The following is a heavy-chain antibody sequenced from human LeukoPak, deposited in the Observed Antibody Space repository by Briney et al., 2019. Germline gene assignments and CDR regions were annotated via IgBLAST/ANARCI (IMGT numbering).Heavy chain of an antibody. V-gene: IGHV4-30-2*01. CDR2: IYHSGST. D-gene: IGHD3-22*01. CDR1: GGSISSGGYS. Sequence: SETLSLTCAVSGGSISSGGYSWSWIRQPPGKGLEWIGYIYHSGSTYYNPSLKSRVTISVDRSKNQFSLKLSPVTAADTAVYYCARELVVISGWFDPGGQGTLVTVSS. CDR3: ARELVVISGWFDP. J-gene: IGHJ5*02.